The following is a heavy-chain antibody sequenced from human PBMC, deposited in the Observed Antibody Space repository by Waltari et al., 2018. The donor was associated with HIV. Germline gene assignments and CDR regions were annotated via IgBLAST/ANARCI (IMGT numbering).Heavy chain of an antibody. D-gene: IGHD3-22*01. CDR3: AREFYYDSTGYNSGFDY. V-gene: IGHV3-30*01. Sequence: QVHLVESGGGVVQPGRYLRLSCAASGFTFSTYVMHWVRQAPGKVLKWVADISYDGSDKYHADSVKGRFTISRDNSRNTLYLQMNSLRPEDTAVYFCAREFYYDSTGYNSGFDYWGQGTLVTVSS. CDR1: GFTFSTYV. J-gene: IGHJ4*02. CDR2: ISYDGSDK.